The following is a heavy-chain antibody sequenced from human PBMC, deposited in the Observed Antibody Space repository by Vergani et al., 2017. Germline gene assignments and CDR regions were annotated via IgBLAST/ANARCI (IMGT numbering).Heavy chain of an antibody. CDR1: GYTFSNYY. V-gene: IGHV1-46*03. CDR3: STGHYDILSGYGY. D-gene: IGHD3-9*01. Sequence: QVQVVQSGAEVKKSGASVKVSCKTSGYTFSNYYMHWVRQAPGQGLEWMGIINPSGGHTNYAQKFQGRVTMTRDTSTSTVYMELSSLRSEDTAIYYCSTGHYDILSGYGYWGQGTLVTVSA. J-gene: IGHJ4*02. CDR2: INPSGGHT.